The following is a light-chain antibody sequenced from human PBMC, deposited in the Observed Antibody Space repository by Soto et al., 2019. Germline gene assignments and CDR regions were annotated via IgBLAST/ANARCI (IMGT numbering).Light chain of an antibody. J-gene: IGLJ2*01. CDR1: SSDVGGYNY. Sequence: QSALTQPASVSGSPGQSITISCTGTSSDVGGYNYVSWYQQYPGKAPKLMIYDVSDRPSGVSNRFSGSKSGNTASLTISGLQAEDEADYYCSSYASGSTPVVFGGGTKLTVL. V-gene: IGLV2-14*03. CDR3: SSYASGSTPVV. CDR2: DVS.